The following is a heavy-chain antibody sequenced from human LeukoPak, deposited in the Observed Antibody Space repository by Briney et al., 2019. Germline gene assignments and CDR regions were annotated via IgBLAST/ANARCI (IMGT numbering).Heavy chain of an antibody. D-gene: IGHD2-21*01. CDR3: AKIGVIGLWYFDY. Sequence: PGGSLRLSCAASGFTFSSHGMSWVRQTPGKGLEWVSSISASGGEKFYADSVRGRFTISRDNSKNTLYLQMNSLRPEDTAVYYCAKIGVIGLWYFDYWGQGSLVTVSS. CDR2: ISASGGEK. CDR1: GFTFSSHG. V-gene: IGHV3-23*01. J-gene: IGHJ4*02.